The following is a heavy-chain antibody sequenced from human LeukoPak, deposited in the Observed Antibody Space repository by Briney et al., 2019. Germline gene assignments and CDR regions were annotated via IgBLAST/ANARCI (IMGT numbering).Heavy chain of an antibody. Sequence: SETLSLTCAVHGGSFSGYYWSWIRQPPGKGLEWIGEINHSGSTNYNPSLKSRVTISVDTSKNQSSLKLSSVTAADTAVYYCARGQRGPSTFRHWGQGTLVTVSS. D-gene: IGHD2-15*01. V-gene: IGHV4-34*01. J-gene: IGHJ1*01. CDR2: INHSGST. CDR3: ARGQRGPSTFRH. CDR1: GGSFSGYY.